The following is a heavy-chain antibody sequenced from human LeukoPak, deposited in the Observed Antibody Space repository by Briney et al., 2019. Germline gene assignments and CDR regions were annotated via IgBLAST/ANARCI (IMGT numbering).Heavy chain of an antibody. Sequence: PSETLSLTCTVSGGSISSYYWSWIRQPPGKGLEWIGYIYYSGSTNYNPSLKSRVTISVDTSKNQFSLKLSSVTAADTAVYYCARHGGSNWSYLDYWGQGTLVTVSS. D-gene: IGHD1-20*01. CDR2: IYYSGST. CDR3: ARHGGSNWSYLDY. J-gene: IGHJ4*02. CDR1: GGSISSYY. V-gene: IGHV4-59*08.